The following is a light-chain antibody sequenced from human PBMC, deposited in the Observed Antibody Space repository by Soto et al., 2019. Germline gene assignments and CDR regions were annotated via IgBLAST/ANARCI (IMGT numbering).Light chain of an antibody. CDR3: SSYAGSNNVV. J-gene: IGLJ2*01. V-gene: IGLV2-8*01. Sequence: QSALSQPPSASGSPGQSVTISCTGTSSDVGGYNYVSWYQQDPGKAPKLMIYEVSKRPSGVPNRFSGSKSGNTASLTVSGLQAEDDSDYYCSSYAGSNNVVFGGGTKLTV. CDR1: SSDVGGYNY. CDR2: EVS.